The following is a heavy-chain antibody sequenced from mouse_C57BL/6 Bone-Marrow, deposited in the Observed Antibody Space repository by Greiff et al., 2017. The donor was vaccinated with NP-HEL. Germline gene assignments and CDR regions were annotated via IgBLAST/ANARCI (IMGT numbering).Heavy chain of an antibody. CDR1: GYAFSSYW. J-gene: IGHJ1*03. CDR2: IYPGGGDT. CDR3: ARGGWLLYWYFDV. Sequence: QVQLKESGAELVKPGASVKISCKASGYAFSSYWMNWVKQRPGKGLEWIGQIYPGGGDTNYNGKFKGKATLTADKSSSTAYMQLSSLTSEDSAVYFCARGGWLLYWYFDVWGTGTTVTVSS. V-gene: IGHV1-80*01. D-gene: IGHD2-3*01.